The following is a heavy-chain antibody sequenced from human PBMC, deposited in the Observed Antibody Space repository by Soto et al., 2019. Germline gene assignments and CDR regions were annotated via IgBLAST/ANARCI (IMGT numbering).Heavy chain of an antibody. D-gene: IGHD2-2*01. Sequence: PSETLSLTCTVSGGSISSSSYYWGWIRQPPGKGLEWIGSIYYSGSTYYNPSLKSRVTISVDTSKNQFSLKLSSVTAADTAVYYCARGIDIVVESNWFDPWGQGTLVTVSS. V-gene: IGHV4-39*01. CDR2: IYYSGST. CDR3: ARGIDIVVESNWFDP. CDR1: GGSISSSSYY. J-gene: IGHJ5*02.